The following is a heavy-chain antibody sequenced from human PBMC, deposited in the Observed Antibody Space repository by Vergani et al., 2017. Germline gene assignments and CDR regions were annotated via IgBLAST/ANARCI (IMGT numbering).Heavy chain of an antibody. CDR3: AGGWGVRGVDYYYMDV. J-gene: IGHJ6*03. Sequence: EVQLVESGGGLVQPGGSLRLSCAASGFTFSSYSMNWVRQAPGKGLGWVSYISSSSSTIYYADSVNGRFSISRDNAKNSLYLQMNSLRAEVTAVYYCAGGWGVRGVDYYYMDVWGKGTTVTVSS. CDR2: ISSSSSTI. D-gene: IGHD3-10*01. CDR1: GFTFSSYS. V-gene: IGHV3-48*04.